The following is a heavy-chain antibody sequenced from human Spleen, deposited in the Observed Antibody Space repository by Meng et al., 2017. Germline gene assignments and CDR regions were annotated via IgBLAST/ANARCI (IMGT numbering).Heavy chain of an antibody. Sequence: QVQLQESGPGLVKPSQTLSIPCTVSVGSISSGGYYWSWIRQHPGKGLEWIGYIYYSGSTYYNPSLKSRLTISVDTSKNQFSLKLSSVTAADTAVYYCAKRGSAGDYYFDYWGQGTLVTVSS. CDR2: IYYSGST. D-gene: IGHD2-15*01. J-gene: IGHJ4*02. CDR1: VGSISSGGYY. CDR3: AKRGSAGDYYFDY. V-gene: IGHV4-31*03.